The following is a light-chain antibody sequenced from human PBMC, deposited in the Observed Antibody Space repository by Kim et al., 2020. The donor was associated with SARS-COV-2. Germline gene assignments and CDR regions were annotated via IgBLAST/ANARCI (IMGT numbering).Light chain of an antibody. V-gene: IGKV1-39*01. J-gene: IGKJ1*01. CDR2: AAY. CDR3: QKSYSAPPA. Sequence: DIQMTQSPSSLSASVGDRVTITCRASQTINNYLNWYQQKPGKAPRLLIYAAYNLQSGVSSRFSGGGSGTDFTLTISSLQPEDFATYYCQKSYSAPPAFGQGTKVDIK. CDR1: QTINNY.